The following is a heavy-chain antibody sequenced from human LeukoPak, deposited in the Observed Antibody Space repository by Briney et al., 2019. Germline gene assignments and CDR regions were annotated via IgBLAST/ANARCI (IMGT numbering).Heavy chain of an antibody. CDR3: ARGPRISSWSFDY. CDR1: GFTVSSNY. J-gene: IGHJ4*02. V-gene: IGHV3-66*01. D-gene: IGHD6-13*01. CDR2: IYSGGST. Sequence: GGSLRLSCAASGFTVSSNYMSWVRQAPGKGLEWVSVIYSGGSTYYADSVKGRFTISKDNSKNTLYLQMNSLRAEDTAVYYCARGPRISSWSFDYWGQGTLVTVSS.